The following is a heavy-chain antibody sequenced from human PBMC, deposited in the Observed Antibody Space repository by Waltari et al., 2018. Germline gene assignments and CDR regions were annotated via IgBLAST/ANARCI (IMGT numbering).Heavy chain of an antibody. J-gene: IGHJ5*02. CDR2: IYYSGST. Sequence: SYYWSWIRQPPGKGLEWIGYIYYSGSTNYNPSLKSRVTISVDTSKNQFSLKLSSVTAADTAVYYCARDLTNFWSGFHHWFDPWGQGTLVTVSS. V-gene: IGHV4-59*01. CDR1: SYY. CDR3: ARDLTNFWSGFHHWFDP. D-gene: IGHD3-3*01.